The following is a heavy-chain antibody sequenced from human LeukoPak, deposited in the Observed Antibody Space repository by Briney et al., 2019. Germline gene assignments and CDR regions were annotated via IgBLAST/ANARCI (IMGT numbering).Heavy chain of an antibody. Sequence: GASVKVSCKASGGTFSSYAISWVRQAPGQGLEWMGGIIPIFGTANYAQKFQGRVTITADESTSTAYMELSSLRSEDTAVYYCANLSPFGVVTGLSDYWGQGTLVTVSS. CDR3: ANLSPFGVVTGLSDY. CDR1: GGTFSSYA. V-gene: IGHV1-69*13. D-gene: IGHD3-3*01. CDR2: IIPIFGTA. J-gene: IGHJ4*02.